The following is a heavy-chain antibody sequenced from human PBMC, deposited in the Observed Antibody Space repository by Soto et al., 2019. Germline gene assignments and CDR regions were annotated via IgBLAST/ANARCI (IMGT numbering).Heavy chain of an antibody. V-gene: IGHV1-69*13. CDR3: ARLGYYDSSGPFYYGMDV. D-gene: IGHD3-22*01. Sequence: SVKVSCKASGGTFSSYAISWVRQAPGQGXEWMGGIIPIFGTANYAQKFQGRVTITADESTSTAYMELSSLRSEDTAVYYCARLGYYDSSGPFYYGMDVWGQGTTVTVSS. CDR2: IIPIFGTA. J-gene: IGHJ6*02. CDR1: GGTFSSYA.